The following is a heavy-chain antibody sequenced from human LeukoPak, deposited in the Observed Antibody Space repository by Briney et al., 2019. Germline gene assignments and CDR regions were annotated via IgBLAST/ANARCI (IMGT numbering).Heavy chain of an antibody. CDR2: IYYSGST. Sequence: TSQTLSLTCTVSGGSISSGDYYWSWIRQPPGKGLEWIGYIYYSGSTYYNPSLKSRVTISVDTSKNQFSLKLSSVTAADTAVYYCARTDYDFWGGYYSTDYWGQGTLVTVSS. D-gene: IGHD3-3*01. CDR3: ARTDYDFWGGYYSTDY. CDR1: GGSISSGDYY. J-gene: IGHJ4*02. V-gene: IGHV4-30-4*08.